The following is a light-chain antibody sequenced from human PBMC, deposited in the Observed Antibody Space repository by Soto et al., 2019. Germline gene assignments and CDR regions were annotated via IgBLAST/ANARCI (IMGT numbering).Light chain of an antibody. CDR2: DAS. J-gene: IGKJ4*01. V-gene: IGKV3-20*01. CDR1: QTVRTNY. Sequence: EIVMTQSASSLSVTPGERATLSCRASQTVRTNYLAWYQQKPGQAPRLLIYDASSRATGIPDRFSGGGSGTDFTLTISRLEPEDFAVYYCQQFSSYPLTFGGGTKVDIK. CDR3: QQFSSYPLT.